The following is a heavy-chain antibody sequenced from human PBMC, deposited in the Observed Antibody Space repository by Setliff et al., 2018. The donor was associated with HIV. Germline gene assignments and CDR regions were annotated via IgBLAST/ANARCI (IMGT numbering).Heavy chain of an antibody. J-gene: IGHJ4*02. CDR3: ATRSSYSSDWHEYYFDY. CDR1: GFTFSRAP. Sequence: GSLRLSCEGSGFTFSRAPMSWVRQAPGKGLEWVGRIKSKTDDGSIDYADSVMGRFTISRDNSKNMLYLQMNSLRAEDTAVYYCATRSSYSSDWHEYYFDYWGQGTLVTVSS. D-gene: IGHD6-19*01. V-gene: IGHV3-15*01. CDR2: IKSKTDDGSI.